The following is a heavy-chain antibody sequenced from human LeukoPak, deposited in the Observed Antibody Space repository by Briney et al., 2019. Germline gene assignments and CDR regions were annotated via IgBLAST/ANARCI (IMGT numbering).Heavy chain of an antibody. V-gene: IGHV4-30-2*01. CDR1: GGSSSSDGYS. Sequence: SDTLSLTCAISGGSSSSDGYSWSWIRQPPGKGQECIGYIYHSGSTYYNPSLKSRVTISVDRSKNQFSLKLSSVTAADTAVYYCARGERSGYDPFDYWGQGTLVTVSS. D-gene: IGHD5-12*01. CDR2: IYHSGST. J-gene: IGHJ4*02. CDR3: ARGERSGYDPFDY.